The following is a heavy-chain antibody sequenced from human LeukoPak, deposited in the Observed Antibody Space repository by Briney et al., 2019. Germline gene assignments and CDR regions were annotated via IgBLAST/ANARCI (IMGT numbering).Heavy chain of an antibody. J-gene: IGHJ6*02. Sequence: ASVKVSCKVSGYTLTELSMHWVRQAPGKGLEWMGGFDPEDGETIYAQKFQGRVTMTEDTSTDTAYMELSSLRSEDTAVYYCATYHPSSAGIQLYYYGMDVWGQGTTVTVSS. CDR3: ATYHPSSAGIQLYYYGMDV. CDR2: FDPEDGET. CDR1: GYTLTELS. D-gene: IGHD5-18*01. V-gene: IGHV1-24*01.